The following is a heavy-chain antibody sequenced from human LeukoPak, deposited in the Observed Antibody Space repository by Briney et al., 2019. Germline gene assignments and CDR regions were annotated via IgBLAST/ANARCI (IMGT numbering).Heavy chain of an antibody. CDR2: SYYKGNT. CDR1: GGSISSRSYF. D-gene: IGHD3-3*01. J-gene: IGHJ4*02. CDR3: ARVPPGYDFWSGYYGRNDY. Sequence: SETLSLTCTVSGGSISSRSYFWGWIRQPPGKGLEWIGNSYYKGNTYLNPSLKSRVTISVNTSKNQFSLKLSSVAAADTAFYSCARVPPGYDFWSGYYGRNDYWGQGTLVSVCS. V-gene: IGHV4-39*07.